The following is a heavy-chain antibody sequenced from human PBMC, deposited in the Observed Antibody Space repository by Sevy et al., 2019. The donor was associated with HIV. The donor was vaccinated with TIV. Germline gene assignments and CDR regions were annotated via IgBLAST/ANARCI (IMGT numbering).Heavy chain of an antibody. CDR1: GFTVSNSY. V-gene: IGHV3-53*01. Sequence: GGSLRLSCAASGFTVSNSYMSWVRQAPGKGLEWVSIIYSGVTTSYADPVRGRFTISRDNSKNTLSLQMNSLRAEDTAVYYCARLSVYYYDSSGYYTTGNAFDIWGQGTMVTVSS. CDR3: ARLSVYYYDSSGYYTTGNAFDI. J-gene: IGHJ3*02. CDR2: IYSGVTT. D-gene: IGHD3-22*01.